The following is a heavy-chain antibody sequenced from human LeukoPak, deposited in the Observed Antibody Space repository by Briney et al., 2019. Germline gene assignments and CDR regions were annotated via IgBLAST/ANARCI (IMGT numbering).Heavy chain of an antibody. CDR3: AREFEVGYDYVWGSYRSYYFDY. CDR1: GGSISSYY. J-gene: IGHJ4*02. Sequence: SETLSLTCTVSGGSISSYYWSWIRQPAGKGLEWIGRIYTSGSTNYNPSLKSRVTMSVDTSKNQFSLKLSSVTAADTAVYYCAREFEVGYDYVWGSYRSYYFDYWGQGTLVTVSS. D-gene: IGHD3-16*02. V-gene: IGHV4-4*07. CDR2: IYTSGST.